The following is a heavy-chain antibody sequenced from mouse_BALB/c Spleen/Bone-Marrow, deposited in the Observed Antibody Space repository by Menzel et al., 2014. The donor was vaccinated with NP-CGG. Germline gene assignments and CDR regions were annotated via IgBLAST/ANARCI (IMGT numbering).Heavy chain of an antibody. D-gene: IGHD2-4*01. V-gene: IGHV14-3*02. J-gene: IGHJ2*01. CDR3: ARYDYGVYFDY. Sequence: EVQLQQSGAELVKPGASVKLSCTASGFNIKDTYMHWVKQRPEQGLEWIGRIDSANGNTKYDPKFQGKATITADTSSNTAYLQLSSLTSEDTAVYYCARYDYGVYFDYWGQGTTLTVSS. CDR1: GFNIKDTY. CDR2: IDSANGNT.